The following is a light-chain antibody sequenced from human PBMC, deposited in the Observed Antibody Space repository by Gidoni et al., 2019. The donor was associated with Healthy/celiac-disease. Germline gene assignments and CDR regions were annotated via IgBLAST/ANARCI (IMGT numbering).Light chain of an antibody. V-gene: IGKV3-15*01. Sequence: GMTRAPATLSVSPGESATLSCRARQSVSSNLAWYQQKPGQAPRLLIYGASTRATGIPARFSGSESGTEFTLTISSLQSEDFAVYYCQQYNNWPPWTFGQGTKVEIK. CDR3: QQYNNWPPWT. CDR1: QSVSSN. J-gene: IGKJ1*01. CDR2: GAS.